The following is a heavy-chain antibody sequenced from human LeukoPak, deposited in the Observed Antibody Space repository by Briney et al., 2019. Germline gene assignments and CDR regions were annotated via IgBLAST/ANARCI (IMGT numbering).Heavy chain of an antibody. D-gene: IGHD3-10*01. CDR2: ISSSSSYI. CDR3: AKGAMVRGVLDY. Sequence: GGSLRLSCAASGFTFSSYSMNWVRQAPGKGLEWVSSISSSSSYIYYADSVKGRFTISRDNSKNTLFLQMNSLRAEDTAVYYCAKGAMVRGVLDYWGQGTLVTVSS. CDR1: GFTFSSYS. V-gene: IGHV3-21*04. J-gene: IGHJ4*02.